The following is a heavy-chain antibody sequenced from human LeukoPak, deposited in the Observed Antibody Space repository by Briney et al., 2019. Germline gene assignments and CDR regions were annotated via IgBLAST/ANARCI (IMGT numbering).Heavy chain of an antibody. D-gene: IGHD3-10*01. CDR1: GFTFTTYA. J-gene: IGHJ4*02. V-gene: IGHV3-23*01. CDR3: ARGVTYLGDFDY. CDR2: ISGSGGAT. Sequence: GGSLRLSCPASGFTFTTYALSWVRQAPGKGLEWVSTISGSGGATYSADSVKGRFTISRDNSKNTLSLQMNSLRAEDTAVYYCARGVTYLGDFDYWGQGTLVTVSS.